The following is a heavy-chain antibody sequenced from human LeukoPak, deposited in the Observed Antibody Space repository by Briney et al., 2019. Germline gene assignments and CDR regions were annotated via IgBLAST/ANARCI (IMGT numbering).Heavy chain of an antibody. Sequence: TGGSLRLSCAASGFTFSSYAMNWVRQAPGKGLEWVSAISGSGGTTYYADSVKGRFTIFRDNSKNTLYVQMNTLRAEDTAVYYCAKGHTVTVVDYFDSWGQGTLVTVSS. D-gene: IGHD3-22*01. CDR2: ISGSGGTT. J-gene: IGHJ4*02. CDR1: GFTFSSYA. CDR3: AKGHTVTVVDYFDS. V-gene: IGHV3-23*01.